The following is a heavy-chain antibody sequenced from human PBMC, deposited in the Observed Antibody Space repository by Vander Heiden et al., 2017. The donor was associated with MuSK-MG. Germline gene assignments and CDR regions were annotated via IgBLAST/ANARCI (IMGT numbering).Heavy chain of an antibody. CDR1: GFIFSNYW. J-gene: IGHJ4*02. D-gene: IGHD6-25*01. V-gene: IGHV3-74*03. CDR2: IRTDGTSI. CDR3: GRDTAAGFDY. Sequence: EVQLVESGGDLVQPGGSLRLSCAASGFIFSNYWMHWVRQGPGKGLVWVSRIRTDGTSIAYADSVKGRFTISRDNAKNTLYLQMNSLRVEDTGVYYCGRDTAAGFDYWGQGTLVTVSS.